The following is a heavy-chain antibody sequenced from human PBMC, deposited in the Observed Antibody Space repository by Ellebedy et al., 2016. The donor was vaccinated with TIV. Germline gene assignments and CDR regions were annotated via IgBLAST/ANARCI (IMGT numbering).Heavy chain of an antibody. V-gene: IGHV3-23*01. D-gene: IGHD5-18*01. Sequence: PGGSLRLSCAASGFTFSPYAMAWVRQAPGKGLEWVSGIVGSGAQKYADYVKSRFTISRDNSKRTVDLQMNSLRAEETAVYFCAKDRTPGDGYWVFDNWGQGTLVSVSS. J-gene: IGHJ4*02. CDR3: AKDRTPGDGYWVFDN. CDR2: IVGSGA. CDR1: GFTFSPYA.